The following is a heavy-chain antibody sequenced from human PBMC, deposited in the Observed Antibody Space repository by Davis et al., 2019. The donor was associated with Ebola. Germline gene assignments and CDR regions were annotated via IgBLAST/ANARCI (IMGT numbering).Heavy chain of an antibody. J-gene: IGHJ4*02. CDR3: ASATAMVRRYFDY. D-gene: IGHD5-18*01. CDR2: IYHSAST. Sequence: PSETLSPTCVVPGSSITTRGYPWGWIRQPRVNGLEWIRYIYHSASTNYNPSLKSRVTISVDKSKKQFSLKLSSVTAADKAVYYCASATAMVRRYFDYWGQGTLVTVSS. CDR1: GSSITTRGYP. V-gene: IGHV4-30-2*01.